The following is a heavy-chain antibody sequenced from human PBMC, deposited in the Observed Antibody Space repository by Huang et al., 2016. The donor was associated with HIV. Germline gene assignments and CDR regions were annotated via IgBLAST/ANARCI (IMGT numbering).Heavy chain of an antibody. J-gene: IGHJ4*02. CDR1: GYTFTTYH. D-gene: IGHD3-10*01. V-gene: IGHV1-46*01. CDR2: SNTSGAST. Sequence: QVQLVQSGAAVTQPGASVKISCKASGYTFTTYHMHWVRQAPGQGLEWMGRSNTSGASTRYGQTFQGRGTMTSDTSTSTVDMELSSLTPEETAVYYCARALLLFGLGSPLDFWGQGSLVTVSS. CDR3: ARALLLFGLGSPLDF.